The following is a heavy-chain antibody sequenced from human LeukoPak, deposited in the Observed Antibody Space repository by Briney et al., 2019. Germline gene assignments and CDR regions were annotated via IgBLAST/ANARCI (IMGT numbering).Heavy chain of an antibody. CDR1: GYSISSGYY. Sequence: SETLSLTCTVSGYSISSGYYWGWIRQPPGRGREWFGSIYHSGSTYYNPSLKSRVTISVDTSKNQFSLKLSSVTAAETAVYYCARVGYGDPYNWFDPWGQGTLVTVSS. CDR3: ARVGYGDPYNWFDP. D-gene: IGHD4-17*01. J-gene: IGHJ5*02. CDR2: IYHSGST. V-gene: IGHV4-38-2*02.